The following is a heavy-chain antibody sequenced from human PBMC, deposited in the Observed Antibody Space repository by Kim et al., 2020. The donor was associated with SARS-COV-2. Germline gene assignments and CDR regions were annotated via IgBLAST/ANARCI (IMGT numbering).Heavy chain of an antibody. Sequence: GGSLRLSCAASGFTFSSYSMNWVRQAPGKGLEWVSSISSSSSYIYYADSVKGRFTISRDNAKNSLYLQMNSLRAEDTAVYYCARDSPDDWFSRPPYYYGMDVWGQGTTVTVSS. CDR3: ARDSPDDWFSRPPYYYGMDV. CDR2: ISSSSSYI. CDR1: GFTFSSYS. D-gene: IGHD3-9*01. V-gene: IGHV3-21*01. J-gene: IGHJ6*02.